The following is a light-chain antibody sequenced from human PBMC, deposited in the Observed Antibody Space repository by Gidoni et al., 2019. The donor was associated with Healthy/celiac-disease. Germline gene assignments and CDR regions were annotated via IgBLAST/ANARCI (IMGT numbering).Light chain of an antibody. V-gene: IGLV2-11*01. CDR3: CSYAGSSP. Sequence: QSALTQPRSVSGSPGQSVTISCTGTSSDVGGYNYVSWSQQHPGKAPKLMIYDVSKRPSGVPDRFSGSKSGNTASLTISGLQAEDEADYYCCSYAGSSPFGTGTKVTVL. CDR2: DVS. J-gene: IGLJ1*01. CDR1: SSDVGGYNY.